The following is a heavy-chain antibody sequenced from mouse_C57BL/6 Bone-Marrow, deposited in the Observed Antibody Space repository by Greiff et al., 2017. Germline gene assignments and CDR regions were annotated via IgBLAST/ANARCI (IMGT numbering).Heavy chain of an antibody. J-gene: IGHJ4*01. V-gene: IGHV1-72*01. D-gene: IGHD1-1*01. Sequence: QVQLKESGAELVKPGASVKLSCKASGYTFTSYWMHWVKQRPGRGLEWIGRIDPNSGGTKYNEKFKSKATLTVDKPSSTAYMQLSRLTSEDSAVYSCARIDYYGSSYAVDYWGQGTSVTVSS. CDR3: ARIDYYGSSYAVDY. CDR2: IDPNSGGT. CDR1: GYTFTSYW.